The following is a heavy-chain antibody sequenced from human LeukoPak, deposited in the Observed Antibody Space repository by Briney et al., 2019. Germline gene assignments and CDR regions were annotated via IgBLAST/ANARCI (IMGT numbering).Heavy chain of an antibody. CDR2: INWNGGST. D-gene: IGHD3-10*01. V-gene: IGHV3-20*04. Sequence: GGSLRLSCAASGFTFDDYGMSWVRQAPGKGLEWVSGINWNGGSTGYADSVKGRFTISRDNAKNSLYLQMNSLRAEDTALYYCARVGPYYYYYYMDVWGKGTTVTVSS. J-gene: IGHJ6*03. CDR3: ARVGPYYYYYYMDV. CDR1: GFTFDDYG.